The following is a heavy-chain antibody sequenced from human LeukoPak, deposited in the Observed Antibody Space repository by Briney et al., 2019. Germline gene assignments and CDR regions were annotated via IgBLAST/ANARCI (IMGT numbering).Heavy chain of an antibody. CDR1: GGSFSGYY. D-gene: IGHD2-15*01. Sequence: SETLSLTCAVYGGSFSGYYWSWMRQPPGKGLEWIGEINHSGSTNYNPSLKSRVTISVDTSKNQFSLKLSSVTAAETAVYYCARWGSGLLLLGTGVANYYYYMDVWGKGTTVTVSS. CDR2: INHSGST. J-gene: IGHJ6*03. CDR3: ARWGSGLLLLGTGVANYYYYMDV. V-gene: IGHV4-34*01.